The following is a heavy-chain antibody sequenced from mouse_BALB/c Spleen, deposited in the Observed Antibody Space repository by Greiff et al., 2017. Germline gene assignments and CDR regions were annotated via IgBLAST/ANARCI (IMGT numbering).Heavy chain of an antibody. CDR1: GFSLTSYG. J-gene: IGHJ4*01. CDR2: IWSGGST. Sequence: QVQLKQSGPGLVQPSQSLSITCTVSGFSLTSYGVHWVRQSPGKGLEWLGVIWSGGSTDYNAAFISRLSISKDNSKSQVFFKMNSLQANDTAIYYCARKGGMITTRDYAMDYWGQGTSVTVSS. CDR3: ARKGGMITTRDYAMDY. V-gene: IGHV2-2*02. D-gene: IGHD2-4*01.